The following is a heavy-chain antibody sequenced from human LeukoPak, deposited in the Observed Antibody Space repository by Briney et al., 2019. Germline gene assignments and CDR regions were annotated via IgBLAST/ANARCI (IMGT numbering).Heavy chain of an antibody. CDR3: AKDRTYSAYAALDY. D-gene: IGHD5-12*01. J-gene: IGHJ4*02. V-gene: IGHV3-74*01. CDR2: INSDGSST. CDR1: GFTFSSYW. Sequence: GGSLRLSCAASGFTFSSYWMHWVRQAPGKGLVWVSRINSDGSSTSYADSVKGRFTISRDNAKNTLYLQMNSLRTEDTALYYCAKDRTYSAYAALDYWGQGTLVTVSS.